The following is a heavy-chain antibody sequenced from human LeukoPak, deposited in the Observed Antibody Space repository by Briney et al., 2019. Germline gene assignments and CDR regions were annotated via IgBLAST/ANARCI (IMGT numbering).Heavy chain of an antibody. Sequence: GGSLRLSCAASGFTVSNKYMTWVRQAPGKGLEWVSAISGGDTYYAASVRGRFTISRDTSRSTLYLQMNSLRAEDAAVYYCAKAPVTSCRGAFCYPFDYWGQGTLVTVSS. J-gene: IGHJ4*02. V-gene: IGHV3-53*01. D-gene: IGHD2-15*01. CDR2: ISGGDT. CDR3: AKAPVTSCRGAFCYPFDY. CDR1: GFTVSNKY.